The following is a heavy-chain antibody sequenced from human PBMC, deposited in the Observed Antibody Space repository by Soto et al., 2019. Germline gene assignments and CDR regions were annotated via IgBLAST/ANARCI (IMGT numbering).Heavy chain of an antibody. Sequence: SETLSLTCAVSGDSISSSVWWTWVRQPPGKGLEGIGEVFHTGDTYFNPSLRSRVAMSVDKSTNEFSLKVTSVTAADTAIYYFARKAWVRLVYGGPGALVTVST. CDR2: VFHTGDT. CDR3: ARKAWVRLVY. J-gene: IGHJ4*02. D-gene: IGHD2-21*01. V-gene: IGHV4-4*02. CDR1: GDSISSSVW.